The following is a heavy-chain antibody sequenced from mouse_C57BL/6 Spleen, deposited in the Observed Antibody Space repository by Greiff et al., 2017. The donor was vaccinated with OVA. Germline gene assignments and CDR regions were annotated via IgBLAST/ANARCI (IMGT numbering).Heavy chain of an antibody. V-gene: IGHV1-9*01. D-gene: IGHD1-1*01. CDR2: ILPGSGST. Sequence: QVQLQQSGAELMKPGASVKLSCKATGYTFTGYWIEWVKQRPGHGLEWIGEILPGSGSTNYNAKFKGKATFTADTSSNTAYMQLSSLKTEDCAMYYFARKEVITTVAPFAYGAKGTL. CDR3: ARKEVITTVAPFAY. J-gene: IGHJ3*01. CDR1: GYTFTGYW.